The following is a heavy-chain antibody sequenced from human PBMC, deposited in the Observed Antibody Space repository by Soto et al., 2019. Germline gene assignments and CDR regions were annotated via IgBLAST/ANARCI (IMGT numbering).Heavy chain of an antibody. J-gene: IGHJ5*01. V-gene: IGHV4-30-4*01. CDR3: GRAKGRGAWTSDWLDS. CDR1: GGSINSGDYY. D-gene: IGHD5-12*01. CDR2: IYYSGRT. Sequence: QVQLQESGPGLVKPSQTLSLTCTVSGGSINSGDYYWSWIRQPPGKGLEWIGYIYYSGRTYYNPSRKSRVRISADTSNNQFSLKLSSVTAADTAVYYCGRAKGRGAWTSDWLDSWGQGTRVPVSS.